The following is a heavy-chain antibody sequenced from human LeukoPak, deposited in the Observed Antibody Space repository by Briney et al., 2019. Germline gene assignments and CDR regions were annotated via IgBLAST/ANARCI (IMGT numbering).Heavy chain of an antibody. Sequence: SETLSLTCSVSGDSFSNYYWTWIRQPPGKGLEWIGYVYYSGSTNYNPSLKTRRHLSVDTSKNRFSLKLSSVTAADTAVYYCASSPRLTTSWFLFDYWGHGTLVTVSS. V-gene: IGHV4-59*08. CDR2: VYYSGST. CDR3: ASSPRLTTSWFLFDY. D-gene: IGHD2-2*01. J-gene: IGHJ4*01. CDR1: GDSFSNYY.